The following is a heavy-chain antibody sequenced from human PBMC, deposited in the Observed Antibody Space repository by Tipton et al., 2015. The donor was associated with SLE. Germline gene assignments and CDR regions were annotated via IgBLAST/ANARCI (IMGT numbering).Heavy chain of an antibody. D-gene: IGHD6-19*01. CDR2: INHSGST. J-gene: IGHJ2*01. CDR1: GGSFSGYY. Sequence: TLSLTCAVYGGSFSGYYWSWIRQPPGKGLEWIGEINHSGSTNYNPSLKSRVTISVDTSKNQISLKLSSVTAADTAVYYCARPAPSSVYWYFDLWGRGTLLTVSS. CDR3: ARPAPSSVYWYFDL. V-gene: IGHV4-34*01.